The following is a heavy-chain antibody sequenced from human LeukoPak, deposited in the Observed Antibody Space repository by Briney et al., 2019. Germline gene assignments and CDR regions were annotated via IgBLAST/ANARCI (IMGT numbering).Heavy chain of an antibody. V-gene: IGHV1-69*01. CDR3: AREGNTYCGGDCYSDY. Sequence: SVKVSCKASGGTFSSYAISWVRQAPGQGLEWMGGIIPIFGTANYAQKFQGRVTITADESTSTAYMELSSLRSEDTAVYYCAREGNTYCGGDCYSDYWGQGTLVTVSS. CDR2: IIPIFGTA. CDR1: GGTFSSYA. J-gene: IGHJ4*02. D-gene: IGHD2-21*02.